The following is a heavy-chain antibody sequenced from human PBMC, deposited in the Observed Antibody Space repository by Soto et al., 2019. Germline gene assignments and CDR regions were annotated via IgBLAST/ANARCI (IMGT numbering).Heavy chain of an antibody. Sequence: DVQLGESWGGLVQPGRSLRLSCAASGFTFDDYAMHWVRQAPGKGLDWVSGISWDSGSIGYADSVKGRFTISRDNAKNSLYLQMNSLRAEDTALYYCEKDLGQGLVTNPDYWGQGTLVTVSS. CDR1: GFTFDDYA. J-gene: IGHJ4*02. CDR2: ISWDSGSI. V-gene: IGHV3-9*01. CDR3: EKDLGQGLVTNPDY. D-gene: IGHD6-19*01.